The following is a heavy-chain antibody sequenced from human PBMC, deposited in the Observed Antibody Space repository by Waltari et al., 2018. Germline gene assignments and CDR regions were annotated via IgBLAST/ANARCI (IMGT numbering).Heavy chain of an antibody. CDR3: AAVDIVSTTLDY. CDR2: ITVNTGNT. CDR1: GNTFTPFG. Sequence: QIQLVQSGAEAKKPGASVKVSCKASGNTFTPFGINWVRQAPGQGLEWMGWITVNTGNTNYAQKFRGRVSLTTDTSTNAAYMELRNLRSDDSAVFFCAAVDIVSTTLDYWGQGSLVTVSS. D-gene: IGHD5-12*01. V-gene: IGHV1-18*01. J-gene: IGHJ4*02.